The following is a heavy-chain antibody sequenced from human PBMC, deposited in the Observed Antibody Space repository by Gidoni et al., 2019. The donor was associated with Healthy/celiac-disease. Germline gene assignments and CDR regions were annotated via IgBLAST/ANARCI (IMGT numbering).Heavy chain of an antibody. J-gene: IGHJ4*02. D-gene: IGHD6-13*01. Sequence: QVQLVQSGAEVKKPGSSVKVSCKASGGTFSSYAISWVRQAPGQGREWMGGIIPIFGTASYAQKFQGRVTIPADESTSTAYMELSSLRSEDTAVYYCARALLGAAGTHYYFDYWGQGTLVTVSS. CDR1: GGTFSSYA. CDR3: ARALLGAAGTHYYFDY. CDR2: IIPIFGTA. V-gene: IGHV1-69*01.